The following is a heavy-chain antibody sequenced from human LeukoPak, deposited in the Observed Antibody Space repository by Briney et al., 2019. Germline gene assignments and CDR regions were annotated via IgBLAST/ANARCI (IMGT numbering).Heavy chain of an antibody. V-gene: IGHV4-31*03. D-gene: IGHD3-22*01. CDR1: GGSISSGGYY. Sequence: SETLSLTCTVSGGSISSGGYYWSWIRQHPGKGLEWIGYIYYSGSTYYNPSLKSRVTISVDTSKNQFSLKLSSVTAADTAVYYCARVCWGLDYYDSSGQNAFDIWGQGTMVTVSS. CDR2: IYYSGST. J-gene: IGHJ3*02. CDR3: ARVCWGLDYYDSSGQNAFDI.